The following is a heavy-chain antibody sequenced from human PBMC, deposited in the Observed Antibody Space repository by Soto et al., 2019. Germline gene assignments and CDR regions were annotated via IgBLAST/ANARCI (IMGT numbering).Heavy chain of an antibody. V-gene: IGHV1-58*01. D-gene: IGHD3-10*01. J-gene: IGHJ4*02. CDR1: GFTFTSSA. CDR2: IVVGSGNT. CDR3: AATVLLWFGELLEGPSDY. Sequence: SVKVSCKASGFTFTSSAVQWVRQARGQRLEWTGWIVVGSGNTNYAQKFQERVTITRDMSTSTAYMELSSLRSEDTAVYYCAATVLLWFGELLEGPSDYWGQGTLVTV.